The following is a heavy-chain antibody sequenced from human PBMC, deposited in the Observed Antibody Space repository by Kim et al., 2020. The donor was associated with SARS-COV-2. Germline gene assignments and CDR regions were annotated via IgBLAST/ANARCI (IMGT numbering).Heavy chain of an antibody. Sequence: ASVKVSCKASGYTLTELSMHWVRQAPGKGLEWMGGIDPEDGGTIYAQKFQGRVTMTEDTSTDTAYMELSSLRSEDTAVYYCATRLQLWSGNFVYWGQGTLVTVSS. CDR3: ATRLQLWSGNFVY. CDR1: GYTLTELS. V-gene: IGHV1-24*01. D-gene: IGHD5-18*01. CDR2: IDPEDGGT. J-gene: IGHJ4*02.